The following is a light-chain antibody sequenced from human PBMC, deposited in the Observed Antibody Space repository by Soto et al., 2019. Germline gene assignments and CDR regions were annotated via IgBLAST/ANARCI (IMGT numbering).Light chain of an antibody. CDR1: SSAVGPYDA. CDR3: CSSAPGSSCG. Sequence: QSALAQPASVSGSPGQSITILCTGTSSAVGPYDAVSWYQQHPCKAHPVIIYRGTTRPPGVSTRFSGSVSANTASLPFTGLLTEGEAEYFCCSSAPGSSCGFGTGTKVPVL. CDR2: RGT. V-gene: IGLV2-23*01. J-gene: IGLJ1*01.